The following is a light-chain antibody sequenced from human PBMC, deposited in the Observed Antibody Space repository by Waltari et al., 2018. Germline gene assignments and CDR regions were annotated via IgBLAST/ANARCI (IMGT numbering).Light chain of an antibody. CDR3: CSFAGNYTLL. Sequence: QSALTQPRSVSGSPGQSVTLSCTGTSSDVGGYDYVSWYQQHPGKAPKLIISDFDKRPSGLSDRFSGSKSGNTASLTISGLQVDDEASYYCCSFAGNYTLLFGGGTNLTVL. CDR1: SSDVGGYDY. CDR2: DFD. J-gene: IGLJ2*01. V-gene: IGLV2-11*01.